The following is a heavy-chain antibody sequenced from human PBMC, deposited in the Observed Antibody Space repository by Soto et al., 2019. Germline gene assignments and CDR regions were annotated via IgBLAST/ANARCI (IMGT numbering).Heavy chain of an antibody. CDR2: MNPRSGNT. Sequence: QEQLVQSGAEVKKPGASVKVSCKASGYTFTDFDITWVRQATGQGLEWVGWMNPRSGNTGFSEKFEGRVTLTRDTSVTTAYMELSDLTSEDTAVYFCARGGALTAGYYYYYMDVWGSGTAVTVSS. CDR1: GYTFTDFD. V-gene: IGHV1-8*01. CDR3: ARGGALTAGYYYYYMDV. D-gene: IGHD2-21*02. J-gene: IGHJ6*03.